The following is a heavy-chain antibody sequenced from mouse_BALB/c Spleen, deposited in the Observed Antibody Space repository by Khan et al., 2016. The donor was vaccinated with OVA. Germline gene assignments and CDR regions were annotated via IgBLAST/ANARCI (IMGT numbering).Heavy chain of an antibody. CDR1: GYTFTSYY. V-gene: IGHV1S81*02. D-gene: IGHD2-13*01. Sequence: QVQLQQSGAELVKPGTSVKLSCKASGYTFTSYYMYWVKKRPGQGLEWIGGINPSDGGTSCNEKFKSKATLTVDKSSSTAYMQLSSLASEDSAVYYCTRSAYGDPFAYWGQGTLVTVSA. J-gene: IGHJ3*01. CDR3: TRSAYGDPFAY. CDR2: INPSDGGT.